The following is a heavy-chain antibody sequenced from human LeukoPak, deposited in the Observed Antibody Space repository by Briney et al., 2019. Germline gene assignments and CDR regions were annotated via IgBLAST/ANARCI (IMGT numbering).Heavy chain of an antibody. V-gene: IGHV3-30*03. J-gene: IGHJ4*02. CDR1: GFTFSSYG. CDR2: ISYDGSNK. Sequence: GRSLRHSCAASGFTFSSYGMHWVRQAPGKGLEWVAVISYDGSNKYYADSVKGRFTISRDNSKNTLYLQMNSLRAEDTAVYYCARSIAAAGRGDYWGQGTLVTVSS. D-gene: IGHD6-13*01. CDR3: ARSIAAAGRGDY.